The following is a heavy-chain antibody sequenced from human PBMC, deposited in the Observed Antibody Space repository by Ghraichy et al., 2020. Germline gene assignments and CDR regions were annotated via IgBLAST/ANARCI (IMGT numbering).Heavy chain of an antibody. V-gene: IGHV1-8*01. Sequence: ASVKVSCKASGYTFTNYDINWVRQASGQGLEWMGWMSPNSGNVVYAKKFQDRVTMTSNTTISTAYLELSSLRSGDTAIYYCARNQGVPVGSRGLFSSRLHRGGNVAMDVWGQGTTVTVSS. J-gene: IGHJ6*02. CDR3: ARNQGVPVGSRGLFSSRLHRGGNVAMDV. CDR2: MSPNSGNV. D-gene: IGHD1-1*01. CDR1: GYTFTNYD.